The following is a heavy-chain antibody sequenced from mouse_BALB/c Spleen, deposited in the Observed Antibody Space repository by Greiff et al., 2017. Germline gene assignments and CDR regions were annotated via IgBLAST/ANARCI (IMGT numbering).Heavy chain of an antibody. J-gene: IGHJ4*01. CDR2: IWGDGST. CDR1: GFSLTGYG. Sequence: QVQLKQSGPGLVAPSQSLSITCTASGFSLTGYGVNWVRQPPGKGLEWLGMIWGDGSTDYNSALKSRLSISKDNSKSQVFLKMSSLQTDDTARYYCAREDYYGSSDGGAMDYWGQGTSVTVSS. D-gene: IGHD1-1*01. V-gene: IGHV2-6-7*01. CDR3: AREDYYGSSDGGAMDY.